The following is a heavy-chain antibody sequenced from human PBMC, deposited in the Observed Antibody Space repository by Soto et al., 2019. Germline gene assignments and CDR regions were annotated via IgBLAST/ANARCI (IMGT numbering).Heavy chain of an antibody. V-gene: IGHV1-2*02. CDR1: GYTLTCYY. Sequence: VKVACKASGYTLTCYYMQWVRQAPGQGLEWMGWINHKVGGANYAQKFQGRVTMTRDTSISPAYMELNRLRSDDTAVYYCASVRFVWLEAPGEYWGQGNMVIVSS. J-gene: IGHJ4*02. D-gene: IGHD3-9*01. CDR2: INHKVGGA. CDR3: ASVRFVWLEAPGEY.